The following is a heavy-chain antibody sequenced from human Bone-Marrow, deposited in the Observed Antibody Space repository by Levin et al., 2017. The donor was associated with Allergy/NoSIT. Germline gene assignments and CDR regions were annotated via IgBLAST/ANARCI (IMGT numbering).Heavy chain of an antibody. J-gene: IGHJ3*02. Sequence: GGSLRLSCAASGFTVSSNYMSWVRQAPGKGLEWVSVIYSGGSTYYADSVKGRFTISRDNSKNTLYLQMNSLRAEDTAVYYCARASNDRGSYRYEAFDIWGQGTMVTVSS. CDR1: GFTVSSNY. D-gene: IGHD3-16*02. CDR2: IYSGGST. CDR3: ARASNDRGSYRYEAFDI. V-gene: IGHV3-53*01.